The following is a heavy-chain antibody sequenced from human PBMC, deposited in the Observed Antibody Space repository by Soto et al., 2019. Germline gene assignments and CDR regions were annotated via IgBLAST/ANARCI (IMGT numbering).Heavy chain of an antibody. J-gene: IGHJ6*03. CDR3: ARDIGVSNYGVSYYYYMDV. Sequence: GGSLRLSCAASGFTFSSYWMSWVRQAPGKGLEWVANIKQDGSEKYYVDSVKGRFTISRDNAKNSLYLQMNSLRAEGTAVYYCARDIGVSNYGVSYYYYMDVWGKGTTVTVSS. CDR1: GFTFSSYW. D-gene: IGHD4-17*01. CDR2: IKQDGSEK. V-gene: IGHV3-7*01.